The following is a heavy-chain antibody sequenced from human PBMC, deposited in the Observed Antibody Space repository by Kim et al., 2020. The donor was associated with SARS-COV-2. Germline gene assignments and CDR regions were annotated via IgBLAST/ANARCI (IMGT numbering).Heavy chain of an antibody. J-gene: IGHJ4*02. CDR1: GFTFSSYW. Sequence: GGSLRLSCAASGFTFSSYWMSWVRQAPGKGLEWVANIKQDGSEKYYVDSVKGRFTISRDNAKNSLYLQMNSLRAEDTAVYYCARTASVSASHTTGYSSSWYPLDYWGQGTLVTVSS. V-gene: IGHV3-7*03. CDR2: IKQDGSEK. D-gene: IGHD6-13*01. CDR3: ARTASVSASHTTGYSSSWYPLDY.